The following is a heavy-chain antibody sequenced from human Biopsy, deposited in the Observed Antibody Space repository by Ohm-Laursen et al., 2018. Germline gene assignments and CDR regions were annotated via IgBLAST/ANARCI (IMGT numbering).Heavy chain of an antibody. CDR3: ARGMRSSGWPYFDS. Sequence: GTLSLTCTVSGGSISSDYWSWIRQSPGKGLEWIGYISNRGSTNYNPSLRGRVTISVDTSKNQFSLKLSSLTAADTAIYYCARGMRSSGWPYFDSWGQGTLVTVSS. J-gene: IGHJ4*02. CDR1: GGSISSDY. CDR2: ISNRGST. V-gene: IGHV4-59*01. D-gene: IGHD6-19*01.